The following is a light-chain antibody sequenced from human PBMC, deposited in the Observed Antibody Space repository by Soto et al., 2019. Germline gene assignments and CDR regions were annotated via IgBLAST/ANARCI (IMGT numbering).Light chain of an antibody. CDR1: QGISSF. CDR2: GAS. J-gene: IGKJ5*01. CDR3: QKYSSVIT. Sequence: DIQMTQSPSSLSASVGDRVTITCRASQGISSFVAWYQQKPGKVPRLLISGASTLQSGVPSRFSGSGSGTDFTFTITSLQPEDVATYYCQKYSSVITFGQGTRLEIK. V-gene: IGKV1-27*01.